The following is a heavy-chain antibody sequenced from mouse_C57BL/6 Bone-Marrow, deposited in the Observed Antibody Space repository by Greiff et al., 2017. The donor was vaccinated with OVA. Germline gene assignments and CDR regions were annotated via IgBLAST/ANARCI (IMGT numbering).Heavy chain of an antibody. CDR1: GYTFTSYW. CDR3: ARYPLYYDYGGDWYFDV. CDR2: IDPSDSYT. Sequence: VQLQQPGAELVKPGASVKLSCKASGYTFTSYWMQWVKQRPGQGLEWIGEIDPSDSYTNYNQKFKGKATLTVDTSSSTAYMQLSSLTSEDSAVYYCARYPLYYDYGGDWYFDVWGTGTTVTVSS. D-gene: IGHD2-4*01. J-gene: IGHJ1*03. V-gene: IGHV1-50*01.